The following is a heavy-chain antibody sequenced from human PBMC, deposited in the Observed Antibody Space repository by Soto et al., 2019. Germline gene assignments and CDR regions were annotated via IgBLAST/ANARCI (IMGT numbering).Heavy chain of an antibody. Sequence: QLQLQESGPGLVKPSETLSLTCAVSGGSVSSSGYYWAWIRQPPGKGLQWIGSMSSSGTTNYNSSLKSRVTISVETSKNQFTLKLTALTVADTAIYYCARRGVCYGWAFEWGQGTLVTVSS. CDR3: ARRGVCYGWAFE. D-gene: IGHD6-19*01. V-gene: IGHV4-39*01. J-gene: IGHJ4*02. CDR1: GGSVSSSGYY. CDR2: MSSSGTT.